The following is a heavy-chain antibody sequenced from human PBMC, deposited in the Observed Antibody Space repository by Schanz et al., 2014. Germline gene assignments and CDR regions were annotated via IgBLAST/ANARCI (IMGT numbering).Heavy chain of an antibody. D-gene: IGHD6-19*01. CDR2: ITYNGGTI. V-gene: IGHV3-48*01. CDR3: AASSGWHPSTDY. CDR1: GFNFSSYS. J-gene: IGHJ4*02. Sequence: EVKMVESGGGLVKPGGSLRLSCAASGFNFSSYSLNWVRQAPGKGLEWISYITYNGGTIYYADSVKGRFTISRDNAKSSLYLQMNSLRVEDTAVYYCAASSGWHPSTDYWGQGTLVIVSS.